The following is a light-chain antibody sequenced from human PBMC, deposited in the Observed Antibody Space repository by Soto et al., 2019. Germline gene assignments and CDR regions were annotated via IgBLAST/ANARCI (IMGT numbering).Light chain of an antibody. Sequence: DIQMTQSPSSLSASVGNRVTITCQASQDIATYLNWYQQKPGKAPNLLIYDASNLETGVPSRFSGGGSGTEFTLTISSLQPEDFATYYCQQFHSFSRTFGQGTKVDIK. V-gene: IGKV1-33*01. CDR1: QDIATY. J-gene: IGKJ1*01. CDR3: QQFHSFSRT. CDR2: DAS.